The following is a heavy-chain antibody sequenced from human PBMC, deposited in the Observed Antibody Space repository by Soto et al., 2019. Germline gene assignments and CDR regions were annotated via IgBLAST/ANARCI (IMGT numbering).Heavy chain of an antibody. V-gene: IGHV4-39*01. CDR1: GASVSSTSYY. CDR2: SHSSGSS. J-gene: IGHJ4*02. D-gene: IGHD2-2*02. Sequence: QLQLQESGPGLVKPSETVSLTCAVSGASVSSTSYYWAWILQPPGRGLEWVGTSHSSGSSYYNPSLQSRVNISLDTSKNQFSLRLTSVTAPDTAVYFWARHDELYTSVDYWGQGTLLSVSS. CDR3: ARHDELYTSVDY.